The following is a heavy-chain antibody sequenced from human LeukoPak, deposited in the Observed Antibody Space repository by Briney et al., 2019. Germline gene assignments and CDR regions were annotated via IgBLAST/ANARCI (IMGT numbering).Heavy chain of an antibody. CDR1: GGSISTYY. Sequence: SETLSLTCTVSGGSISTYYWSWIRQPPGKGLEWIGYGYYSGSTNYDPSLKSRVTISVDTSKNQFSLKLSSVTAADTAVYYCARGPDYYEAFDIWGQGTMVTVSS. CDR2: GYYSGST. J-gene: IGHJ3*02. V-gene: IGHV4-59*01. CDR3: ARGPDYYEAFDI. D-gene: IGHD3-10*01.